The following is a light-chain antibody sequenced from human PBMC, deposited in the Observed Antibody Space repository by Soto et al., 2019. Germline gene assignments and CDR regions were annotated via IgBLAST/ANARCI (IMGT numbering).Light chain of an antibody. CDR3: QQYNNWPPTT. J-gene: IGKJ5*01. Sequence: EILLTQSPATLSVSPGERATLSCRASQSISNNLAWYQQKPGQAPRLLIYGASTRATGTPARFSGSGSGTEFTLTISSLQSEDFAVYYCQQYNNWPPTTFGQGTRLEIK. V-gene: IGKV3-15*01. CDR2: GAS. CDR1: QSISNN.